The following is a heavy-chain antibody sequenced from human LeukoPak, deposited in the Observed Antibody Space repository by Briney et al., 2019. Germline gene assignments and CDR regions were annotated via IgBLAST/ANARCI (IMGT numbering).Heavy chain of an antibody. Sequence: GGSLRLSCAASGFTFISYGMQWVRQAPGKGLVWFSRINTDGSSTSYADSVKGRFTVSRDNAKNKLYLQVNSLRAEDTAVYFCTRELPREVTLDYWGQGTLVTVSS. J-gene: IGHJ4*01. V-gene: IGHV3-74*01. CDR1: GFTFISYG. D-gene: IGHD2-21*02. CDR3: TRELPREVTLDY. CDR2: INTDGSST.